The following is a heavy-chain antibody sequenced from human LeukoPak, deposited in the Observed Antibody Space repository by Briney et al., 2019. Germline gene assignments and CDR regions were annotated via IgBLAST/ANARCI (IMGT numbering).Heavy chain of an antibody. CDR2: IKLDGSEK. J-gene: IGHJ3*02. CDR1: GFTFSSYW. CDR3: ARDRSDILTGYNDAFDI. Sequence: PGGSLRLSCADSGFTFSSYWMSWVRQSPGKGLEWVATIKLDGSEKYYVDSVMGRFTISRDNAKKSLYLQMNSLRAEDTAVYPCARDRSDILTGYNDAFDIWGQGTMVIVSS. V-gene: IGHV3-7*01. D-gene: IGHD3-9*01.